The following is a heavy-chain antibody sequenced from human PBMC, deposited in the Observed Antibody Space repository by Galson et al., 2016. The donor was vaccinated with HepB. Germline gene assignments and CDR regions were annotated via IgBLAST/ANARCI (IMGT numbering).Heavy chain of an antibody. CDR3: VGWYSGTYSANY. D-gene: IGHD1-26*01. CDR1: GFTFSGSW. J-gene: IGHJ4*02. Sequence: SLRLSCAASGFTFSGSWMSWVRQAPGNGLEWVAQINQAGTAIYYVDSVKGRFTISRDNAKNSLYLQMSSLRAEDTAVYFCVGWYSGTYSANYWGQGTLVTVSS. V-gene: IGHV3-7*01. CDR2: INQAGTAI.